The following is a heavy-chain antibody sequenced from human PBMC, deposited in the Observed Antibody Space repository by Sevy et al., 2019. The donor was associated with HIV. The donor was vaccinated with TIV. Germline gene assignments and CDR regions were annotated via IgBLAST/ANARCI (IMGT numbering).Heavy chain of an antibody. V-gene: IGHV5-10-1*01. D-gene: IGHD2-15*01. Sequence: GESLKISCQASGYKFSNYRIAWVRQMPGKGLEWRGKIDPSDSYTSYSPSFQGHVTISADKSVSTVYLQWSSLKASDTATYYCAINKDIVSVIAASSYGLDVWGQGTTVTVSS. CDR2: IDPSDSYT. CDR3: AINKDIVSVIAASSYGLDV. CDR1: GYKFSNYR. J-gene: IGHJ6*02.